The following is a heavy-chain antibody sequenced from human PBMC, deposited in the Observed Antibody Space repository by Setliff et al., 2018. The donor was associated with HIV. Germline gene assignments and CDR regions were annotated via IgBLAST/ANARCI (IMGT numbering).Heavy chain of an antibody. CDR2: ISNSGSTK. V-gene: IGHV3-11*01. D-gene: IGHD3-22*01. CDR1: GFIFSDYY. Sequence: GGSLRLSCAASGFIFSDYYMSWIRQAPGKGLEWLSYISNSGSTKYYADSVKGRFIASTDNARNSLFLEMNSLRAEDTAVYYCARAYNVYDYRFDSSGYDYWGQGTLVTVSS. CDR3: ARAYNVYDYRFDSSGYDY. J-gene: IGHJ4*02.